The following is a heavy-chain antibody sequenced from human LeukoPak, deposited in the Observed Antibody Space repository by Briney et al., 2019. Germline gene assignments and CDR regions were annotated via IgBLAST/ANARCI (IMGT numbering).Heavy chain of an antibody. D-gene: IGHD6-19*01. CDR3: ARDRLSGWYEFDY. Sequence: SETLSLTCTVSGVSISSYYWSWIRQPPGKGLEWIGYIHYSGSTNYNPSLKSRVTISVDTSKNQFSLKLSSVTAADTAVYYCARDRLSGWYEFDYWGQGTLVTVSS. V-gene: IGHV4-59*01. CDR1: GVSISSYY. CDR2: IHYSGST. J-gene: IGHJ4*02.